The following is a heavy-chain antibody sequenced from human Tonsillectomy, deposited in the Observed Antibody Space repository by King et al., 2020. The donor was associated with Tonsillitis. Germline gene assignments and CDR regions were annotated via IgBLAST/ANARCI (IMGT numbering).Heavy chain of an antibody. CDR1: GFSFSNAW. V-gene: IGHV3-15*01. CDR2: IKSKTDGGTT. CDR3: TTAYVPANFDY. D-gene: IGHD2-2*01. J-gene: IGHJ4*02. Sequence: VQLVESGGGLVKPGGSLRLSCAASGFSFSNAWMSWVRQAPGKGLEWVGRIKSKTDGGTTDYAAPVKGSFTISRDDSKNTLYLQMNSLKTEDTAVYYCTTAYVPANFDYWGQGTLVTVSS.